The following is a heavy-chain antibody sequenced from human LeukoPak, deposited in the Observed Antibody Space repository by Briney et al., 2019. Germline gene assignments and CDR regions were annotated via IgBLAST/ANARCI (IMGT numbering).Heavy chain of an antibody. Sequence: SETLSLTCTVSGGSISSSSYYWGWIRQPPGNGLEWIGSIYYSGSTYYNPSLKSRVTISVDTSKNQFSLKLSSVTAADTAVYYCARYGSGKWFDPWGQGTLVTVSS. D-gene: IGHD3-10*01. CDR2: IYYSGST. CDR3: ARYGSGKWFDP. J-gene: IGHJ5*02. V-gene: IGHV4-39*01. CDR1: GGSISSSSYY.